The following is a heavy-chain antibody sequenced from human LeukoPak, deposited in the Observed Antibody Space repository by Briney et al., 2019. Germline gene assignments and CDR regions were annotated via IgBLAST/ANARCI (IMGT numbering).Heavy chain of an antibody. Sequence: ASVKVSFKASGYTFTSYDINWVRQATGQGLEWMGWMNPNSGNTGYAQKFQGRVTMTRNTSISTAYMELSSLRSEDAAVYYCARVYYYDSSGYYYVYWGQGTLVTVSS. CDR1: GYTFTSYD. D-gene: IGHD3-22*01. CDR2: MNPNSGNT. CDR3: ARVYYYDSSGYYYVY. J-gene: IGHJ4*02. V-gene: IGHV1-8*01.